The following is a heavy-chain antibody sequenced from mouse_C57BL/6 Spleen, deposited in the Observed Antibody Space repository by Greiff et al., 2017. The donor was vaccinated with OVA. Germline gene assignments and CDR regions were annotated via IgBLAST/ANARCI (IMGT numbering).Heavy chain of an antibody. D-gene: IGHD2-3*01. CDR1: GYTFTSYW. J-gene: IGHJ4*01. V-gene: IGHV1-52*01. Sequence: QVQLQRPGAELVRPGSSVKLSCKASGYTFTSYWMHWVKQRPIQGLEWIGNIDPSDSETHYNQKFKDKATLTVDKSSSTAYMQLSSLTSEDSAVYYCAKMDSYAMDYWGQGTSVTVSS. CDR2: IDPSDSET. CDR3: AKMDSYAMDY.